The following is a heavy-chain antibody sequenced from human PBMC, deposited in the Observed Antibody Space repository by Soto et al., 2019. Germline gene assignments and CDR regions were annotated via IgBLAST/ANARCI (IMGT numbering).Heavy chain of an antibody. CDR3: ARGGEVLRFLEWLPYYYYGMDV. Sequence: SVKVSCKASGGTFSSYAISWVRQAPGQGLEWMGGIIPIFGTANYAQKFQGRVTITADKSTSTAYMELSSMRYEEKAVYYCARGGEVLRFLEWLPYYYYGMDVWGQGNTVAVSS. V-gene: IGHV1-69*06. D-gene: IGHD3-3*01. CDR2: IIPIFGTA. J-gene: IGHJ6*02. CDR1: GGTFSSYA.